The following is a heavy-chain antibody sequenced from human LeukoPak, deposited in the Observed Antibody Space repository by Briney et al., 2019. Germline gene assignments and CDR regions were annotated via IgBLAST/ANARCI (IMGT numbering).Heavy chain of an antibody. J-gene: IGHJ4*02. D-gene: IGHD1-26*01. Sequence: PGGSLRLSCAASGFSVSGNFMSWVRQAPGQGLECVSVISADSRTYYADSVKGRFTISRDDSKNTVYLQMNSLRAEDTAIYYCARVPGVAPTIVDYWGQGTLVTVSS. CDR2: ISADSRT. V-gene: IGHV3-53*01. CDR1: GFSVSGNF. CDR3: ARVPGVAPTIVDY.